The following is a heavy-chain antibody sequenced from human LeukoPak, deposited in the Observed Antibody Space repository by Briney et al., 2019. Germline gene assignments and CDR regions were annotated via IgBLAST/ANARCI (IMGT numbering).Heavy chain of an antibody. Sequence: SETLALTCAVYGVSFSGYYWSWIRQPPGKGLEWIWEISRSGSTNYNPSLTRRVTISVDTSKNQFSLKLSSVTAEDTAVYYCARPYGSGSYYFDYWGQGTLVTVSS. J-gene: IGHJ4*02. V-gene: IGHV4-34*01. CDR3: ARPYGSGSYYFDY. D-gene: IGHD3-10*01. CDR2: ISRSGST. CDR1: GVSFSGYY.